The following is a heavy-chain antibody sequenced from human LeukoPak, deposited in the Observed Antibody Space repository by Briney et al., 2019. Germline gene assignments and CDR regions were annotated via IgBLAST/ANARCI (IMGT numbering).Heavy chain of an antibody. D-gene: IGHD1-20*01. Sequence: TYYADSVRGRVTISRDNAKNSVYLQMNSLRAEDTAVYFCARHNWFHFDYWAREPWSPPPQ. J-gene: IGHJ4*02. CDR3: ARHNWFHFDY. CDR2: T. V-gene: IGHV3-7*01.